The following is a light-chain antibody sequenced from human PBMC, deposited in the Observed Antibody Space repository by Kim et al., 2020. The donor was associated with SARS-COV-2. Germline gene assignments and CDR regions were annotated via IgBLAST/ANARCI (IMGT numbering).Light chain of an antibody. Sequence: DIQMTQSPSSLSASIGDRVTITCRASQGISTWLAWYQQKPEKAPKCLIYAASSLQSGVPSRFSGSGSGTDFTLTISSLQPEDFATYYCQQYDSYPRTFGQGTKVDIK. CDR1: QGISTW. J-gene: IGKJ1*01. CDR3: QQYDSYPRT. CDR2: AAS. V-gene: IGKV1D-16*01.